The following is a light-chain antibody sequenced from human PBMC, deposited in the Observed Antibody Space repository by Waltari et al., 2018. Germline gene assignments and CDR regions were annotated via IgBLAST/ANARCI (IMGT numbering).Light chain of an antibody. V-gene: IGLV4-69*01. CDR2: VNSDGSQ. CDR3: QTGGHGTWV. Sequence: QLVLTQSPSASASLGASVRPTCTLSSGHSSNIIAWHQQQPEKGPRYLMKVNSDGSQSTGDGIPDRFSGSGSGAERYLTISSVQSEDEADYYCQTGGHGTWVFGGGTKLTVL. CDR1: SGHSSNI. J-gene: IGLJ3*02.